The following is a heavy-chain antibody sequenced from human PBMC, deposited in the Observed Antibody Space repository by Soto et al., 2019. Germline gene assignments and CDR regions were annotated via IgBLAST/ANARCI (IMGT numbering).Heavy chain of an antibody. Sequence: EVQLVESGGGLVKPGGSLRLSCAASGFSFSSYIMNWVRQAQGKGLEWLSYISSSGSVTYYADSVKGRFTISRDNAKYSLFLQMNSLRAEDTAVYFCAKEATNINNFDYWGQGTLVTVSS. CDR2: ISSSGSVT. CDR3: AKEATNINNFDY. J-gene: IGHJ4*02. D-gene: IGHD1-26*01. CDR1: GFSFSSYI. V-gene: IGHV3-21*05.